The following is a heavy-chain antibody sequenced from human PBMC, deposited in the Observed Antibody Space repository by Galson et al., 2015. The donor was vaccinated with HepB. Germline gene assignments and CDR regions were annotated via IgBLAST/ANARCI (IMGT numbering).Heavy chain of an antibody. CDR1: GYTFATYD. D-gene: IGHD3-10*01. Sequence: SVKVSCKASGYTFATYDINWVRQATGQGLEWMGWMNPHNGNTGYAQKFQGRVTMTSNTSISTAYMELSSLRSEDTAMYFCARGIHYGSGTFNDYWGQGTLVTVSS. J-gene: IGHJ4*02. V-gene: IGHV1-8*01. CDR2: MNPHNGNT. CDR3: ARGIHYGSGTFNDY.